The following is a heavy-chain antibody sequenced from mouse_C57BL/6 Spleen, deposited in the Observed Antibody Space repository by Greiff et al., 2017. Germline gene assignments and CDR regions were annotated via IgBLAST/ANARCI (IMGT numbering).Heavy chain of an antibody. CDR1: GFTFSDYG. V-gene: IGHV5-17*01. CDR3: ARTGWGGYLYYATGY. J-gene: IGHJ4*01. CDR2: ISSGSSTI. D-gene: IGHD2-3*01. Sequence: EVKLMESGGGLVKPGGSLKLSCAASGFTFSDYGMHWVRQAPEQGLEWVAYISSGSSTIYYADTVKGRFTISRDNAKNTLFLQVTSLRSADTAMDYCARTGWGGYLYYATGYWGQGTSVTVST.